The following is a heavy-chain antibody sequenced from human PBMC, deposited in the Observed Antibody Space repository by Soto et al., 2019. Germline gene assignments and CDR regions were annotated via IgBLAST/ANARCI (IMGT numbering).Heavy chain of an antibody. D-gene: IGHD2-8*01. CDR2: IIPIFGTA. V-gene: IGHV1-69*13. CDR3: ARGPLIDYYES. CDR1: GGTFSSYA. J-gene: IGHJ4*02. Sequence: SEKVSCKASGGTFSSYAISWVRQAPGQGLEWMGGIIPIFGTANYAQKFQGRVTITADESTCTAYMELSSLRSEDTAVYYCARGPLIDYYESWGQGTLVTVSS.